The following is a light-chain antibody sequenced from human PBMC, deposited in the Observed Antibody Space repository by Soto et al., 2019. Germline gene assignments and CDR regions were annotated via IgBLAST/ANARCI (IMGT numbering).Light chain of an antibody. J-gene: IGKJ4*01. Sequence: EIVLTQSPATLSLSPGNRATLSCRASQSVSGYLAWYQQKPGQAPRLLIYDASNRATGIPARFSGSGSGTDFTLTFTSLEPEDFAVDYCQQRSNRPSTFGGGTKVEI. CDR3: QQRSNRPST. V-gene: IGKV3-11*01. CDR1: QSVSGY. CDR2: DAS.